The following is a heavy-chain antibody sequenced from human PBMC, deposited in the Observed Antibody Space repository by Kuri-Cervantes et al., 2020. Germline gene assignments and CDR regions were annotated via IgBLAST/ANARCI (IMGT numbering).Heavy chain of an antibody. CDR2: INPNSGGT. CDR1: GYTFTGYY. D-gene: IGHD6-19*01. CDR3: ARGGGSSGWYPINYYYYGMDV. J-gene: IGHJ6*02. V-gene: IGHV1-2*02. Sequence: ASVKVSCKASGYTFTGYYMHWVRQAPGQGLEWMGWINPNSGGTNYAQKFQGRVTMTRDTSISTAYMELSRLRSDDTAVYYCARGGGSSGWYPINYYYYGMDVWGQGTTVTVSS.